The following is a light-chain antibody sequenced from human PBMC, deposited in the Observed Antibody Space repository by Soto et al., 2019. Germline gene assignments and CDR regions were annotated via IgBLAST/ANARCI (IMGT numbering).Light chain of an antibody. CDR3: QQSYSTPYT. CDR1: QTISSY. CDR2: AAS. J-gene: IGKJ4*01. Sequence: DIQMTQSPSSLSASVGDRVTITCRASQTISSYLNWYQQKPGKAPNLLIYAASSLQSGVSSRFSGSGSGTDFTLTISSLQPEDFATYYCQQSYSTPYTFGGGTKVDIK. V-gene: IGKV1-39*01.